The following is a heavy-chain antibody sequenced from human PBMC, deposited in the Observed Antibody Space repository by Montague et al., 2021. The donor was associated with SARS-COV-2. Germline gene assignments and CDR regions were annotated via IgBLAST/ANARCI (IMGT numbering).Heavy chain of an antibody. CDR1: GFTFDDYV. J-gene: IGHJ5*02. Sequence: SLRLSCAASGFTFDDYVMHWVRQAPGKGLEWVSGIGWRSGSIGYADSVKGRFTISRDNAMNSLYLQMNSLRAEDTALYHCAKGQKIQWLVFNSAPDWFDPWGQGTLVTVSS. V-gene: IGHV3-9*01. CDR3: AKGQKIQWLVFNSAPDWFDP. D-gene: IGHD5-12*01. CDR2: IGWRSGSI.